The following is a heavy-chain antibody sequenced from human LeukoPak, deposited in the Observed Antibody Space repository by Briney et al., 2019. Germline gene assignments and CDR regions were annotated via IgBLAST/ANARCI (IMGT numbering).Heavy chain of an antibody. CDR1: GFTVISNY. CDR2: ISGSGGST. D-gene: IGHD3-22*01. J-gene: IGHJ4*02. Sequence: GGSLRLSCAASGFTVISNYMSWVRQAPGKGLEWVSAISGSGGSTYYADSVKGRFTISRDNSKNTLYLQMNSLRAEDTAVYYCATYVDSSGYYSDYWGQGTLVTVSS. CDR3: ATYVDSSGYYSDY. V-gene: IGHV3-23*01.